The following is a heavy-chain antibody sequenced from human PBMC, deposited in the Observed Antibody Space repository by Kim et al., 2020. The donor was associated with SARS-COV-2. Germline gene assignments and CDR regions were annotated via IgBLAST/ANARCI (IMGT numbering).Heavy chain of an antibody. D-gene: IGHD3-9*01. Sequence: GGSLRLSCAASGFTFSSYAMHWVRQAPGKGLEYVSAISSNGGSTYYANSVKGRFTISRDNSKNTLYLQMGSLRAEDMAVYYCARVLADYDILTGYYIDPSMDVWGQGTTVTVSS. CDR2: ISSNGGST. CDR3: ARVLADYDILTGYYIDPSMDV. J-gene: IGHJ6*02. CDR1: GFTFSSYA. V-gene: IGHV3-64*01.